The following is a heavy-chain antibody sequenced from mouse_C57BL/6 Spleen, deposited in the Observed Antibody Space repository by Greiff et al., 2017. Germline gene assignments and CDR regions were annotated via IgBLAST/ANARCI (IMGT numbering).Heavy chain of an antibody. CDR2: IYPRDGST. CDR1: GYTFTSYD. Sequence: QVHVKQSGPELVKPGASVKLSCKASGYTFTSYDINWVKQRPGQGLEWIGWIYPRDGSTKYNEKFKGKATMTVDTSSSTAYMELHSLTSEDSGVYFCARRTVVARDYYAMDYWGQGTSVTVSS. D-gene: IGHD1-1*01. V-gene: IGHV1-85*01. J-gene: IGHJ4*01. CDR3: ARRTVVARDYYAMDY.